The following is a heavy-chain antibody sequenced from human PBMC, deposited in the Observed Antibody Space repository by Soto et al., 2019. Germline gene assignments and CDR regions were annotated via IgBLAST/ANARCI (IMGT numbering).Heavy chain of an antibody. CDR3: AREGVYSSSWSGRYYYGMDV. D-gene: IGHD6-13*01. CDR2: IYYSGST. V-gene: IGHV4-61*01. Sequence: QVQLQESGPGLVKPSETLSLTCTVSGGSVSSGSYYWSWIRQPPGKGLEWIGYIYYSGSTNYNPSLKSRVTISVDTSKNQFSLKLSSVTAADTAVYYCAREGVYSSSWSGRYYYGMDVWGQGTTVTVSS. J-gene: IGHJ6*02. CDR1: GGSVSSGSYY.